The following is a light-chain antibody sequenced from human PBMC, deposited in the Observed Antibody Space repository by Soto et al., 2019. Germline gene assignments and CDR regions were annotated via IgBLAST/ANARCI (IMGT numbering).Light chain of an antibody. CDR3: QQYGGSPQT. CDR2: GAS. Sequence: EIVLKQSPGTLYLSPGERETLSCRASQSVSNYLAWYQQKPGQAPRLLIYGASRRATVIPDRFSGSGSGTDFTLTISRLEPEDFAVYYCQQYGGSPQTFGQGTNVEIK. V-gene: IGKV3-20*01. CDR1: QSVSNY. J-gene: IGKJ1*01.